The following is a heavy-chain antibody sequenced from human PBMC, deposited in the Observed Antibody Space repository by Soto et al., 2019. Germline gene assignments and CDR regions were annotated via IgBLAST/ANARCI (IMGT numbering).Heavy chain of an antibody. CDR1: GGSISSGGYY. CDR3: ARVPSGSYPFDY. J-gene: IGHJ4*02. V-gene: IGHV4-31*03. CDR2: IYYSGST. Sequence: SETLSLTCTVSGGSISSGGYYWSWIRQHPGKALEWIGYIYYSGSTYYNPSLKSRVTISVDTSKNQFSLKLSSVTAADTAVYYCARVPSGSYPFDYWGQGVLVTVSS. D-gene: IGHD1-26*01.